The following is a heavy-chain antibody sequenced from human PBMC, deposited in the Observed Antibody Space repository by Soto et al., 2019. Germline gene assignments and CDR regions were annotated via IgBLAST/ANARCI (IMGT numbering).Heavy chain of an antibody. J-gene: IGHJ5*02. D-gene: IGHD3-16*02. CDR3: ARGEGDYVWGSYRTYNWFDP. Sequence: EVQLVESGGGLVQPGGSLRLSCAASGFTFSSYSMNWVRQAPGKGLEWVSYISSSSSTIYYADSVKGRCTTSRDNAKNSLYLQMNSRRDDDTAVYYCARGEGDYVWGSYRTYNWFDPWGQGTLVTVSS. CDR2: ISSSSSTI. V-gene: IGHV3-48*02. CDR1: GFTFSSYS.